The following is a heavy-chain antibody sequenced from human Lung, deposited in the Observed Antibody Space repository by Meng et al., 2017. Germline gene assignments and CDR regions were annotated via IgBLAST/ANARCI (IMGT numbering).Heavy chain of an antibody. CDR3: ARDEDISAAGKLFGDY. CDR1: GYNFPDYY. D-gene: IGHD6-25*01. CDR2: INPKSGDT. V-gene: IGHV1-2*06. J-gene: IGHJ4*02. Sequence: VRLGQSGAEGKKPGASVKVSCKPSGYNFPDYYIHWVRRAPGQGLEWMGRINPKSGDTHYAQKFQARVTMTGDTSISTAYMELSGLRSDDTAMYYCARDEDISAAGKLFGDYWGQGTLVTVSS.